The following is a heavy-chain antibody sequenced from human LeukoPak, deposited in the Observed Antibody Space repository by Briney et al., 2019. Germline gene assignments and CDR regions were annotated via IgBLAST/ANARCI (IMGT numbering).Heavy chain of an antibody. CDR1: GFTFSDYY. Sequence: GGSLRLSCAASGFTFSDYYMSWIRQAPGKGLEWVSYISSSGSTIYYADSVKGRFTISRDNAKNSLYLQMNSLRAEDTAVCYCARGKKSRIAAATFVVYYYYGMDVWGQGTTVTVSS. CDR3: ARGKKSRIAAATFVVYYYYGMDV. V-gene: IGHV3-11*01. J-gene: IGHJ6*02. CDR2: ISSSGSTI. D-gene: IGHD6-13*01.